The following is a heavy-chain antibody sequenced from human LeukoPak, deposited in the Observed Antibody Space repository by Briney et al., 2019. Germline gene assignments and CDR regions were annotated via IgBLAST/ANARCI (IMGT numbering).Heavy chain of an antibody. V-gene: IGHV3-23*01. D-gene: IGHD6-19*01. CDR2: ISGSGGST. Sequence: GGSLRLSCAASGFTFSSYAMSWVRQAPGKGLEWVSAISGSGGSTYYADSVKGRFTISRDNSKNTLYLQMNSLRAEDTAVYYCAKDNAAGYSSGWHNYWGQGTLATVSS. CDR1: GFTFSSYA. CDR3: AKDNAAGYSSGWHNY. J-gene: IGHJ4*02.